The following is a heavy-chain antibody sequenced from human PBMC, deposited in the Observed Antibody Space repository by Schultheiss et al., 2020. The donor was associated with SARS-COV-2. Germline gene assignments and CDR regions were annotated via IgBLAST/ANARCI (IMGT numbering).Heavy chain of an antibody. CDR2: FDPEDGET. CDR1: GYTLTELS. CDR3: ARDLTLSYYDSSGSPLVY. Sequence: ASVKVSCKVSGYTLTELSMHWVRQAPGKGLEWMGGFDPEDGETIYAQKFQGRVTMTEDTSTDTAYMELSSLRSEDTAVYYCARDLTLSYYDSSGSPLVYWGQGTLVTVSS. V-gene: IGHV1-24*01. D-gene: IGHD3-22*01. J-gene: IGHJ4*02.